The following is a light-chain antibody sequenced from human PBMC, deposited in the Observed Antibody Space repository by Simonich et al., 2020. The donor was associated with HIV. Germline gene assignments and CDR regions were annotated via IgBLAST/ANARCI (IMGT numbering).Light chain of an antibody. Sequence: EIVMTQSPVTLSVSPGERATLSCRASQSISSNSAWYQQKPGQAPRLLIYGASTRATGIPARFSGSGSGTEFTLTISSMQSEDFAVYYCQQYNNWPPWTFGQGTKVEIK. CDR2: GAS. J-gene: IGKJ1*01. CDR1: QSISSN. V-gene: IGKV3-15*01. CDR3: QQYNNWPPWT.